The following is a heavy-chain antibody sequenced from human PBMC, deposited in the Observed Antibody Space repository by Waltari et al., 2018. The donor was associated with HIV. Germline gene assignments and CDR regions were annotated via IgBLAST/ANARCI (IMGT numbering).Heavy chain of an antibody. CDR3: ARHKDYYTDTTALFQV. CDR1: PESIAGSSYC. J-gene: IGHJ4*02. Sequence: LQLQESGPGLVKPSATLSLTCSVSPESIAGSSYCWGWVRQSPGKGLEWISSIHDTGYTYHNPSLRSRVTISVDTAKNQFSLSLSSVTAVDTAIYYCARHKDYYTDTTALFQVWGRGLLVTVSS. D-gene: IGHD3-22*01. V-gene: IGHV4-39*01. CDR2: IHDTGYT.